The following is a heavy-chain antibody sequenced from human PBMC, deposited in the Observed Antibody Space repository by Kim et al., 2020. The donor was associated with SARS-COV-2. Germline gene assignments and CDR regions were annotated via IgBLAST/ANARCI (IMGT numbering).Heavy chain of an antibody. Sequence: SETLSLTCSVSGGSIRSGGKFWTWLRQHPAKGLEWIGYISYSGNSHYSPSLRSRVSISLQTSENQFSLELTSVTAADTAVYYCARGQPLDYWGQGILFTV. D-gene: IGHD2-2*01. CDR3: ARGQPLDY. CDR1: GGSIRSGGKF. J-gene: IGHJ4*02. CDR2: ISYSGNS. V-gene: IGHV4-31*03.